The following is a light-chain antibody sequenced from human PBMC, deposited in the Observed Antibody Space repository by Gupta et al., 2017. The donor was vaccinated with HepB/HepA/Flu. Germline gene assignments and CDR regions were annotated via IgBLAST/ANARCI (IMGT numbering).Light chain of an antibody. V-gene: IGKV3-15*01. Sequence: EILMTQSPATLSVSPGERATLSCRASQSVTSKLAWYQQKPGQSPRLLIYGASSRATGVPARFSGSGSGTEFTLTISSLQSEDFAVYHCLQANSCPITFGQGTQVEIK. CDR1: QSVTSK. CDR2: GAS. CDR3: LQANSCPIT. J-gene: IGKJ5*01.